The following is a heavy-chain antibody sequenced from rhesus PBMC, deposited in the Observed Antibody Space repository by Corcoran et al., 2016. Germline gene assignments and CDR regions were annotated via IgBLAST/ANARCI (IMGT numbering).Heavy chain of an antibody. CDR1: GYSTTSCFG. V-gene: IGHV4-127*01. CDR3: VRHPEHANFEYRFPV. Sequence: QVQLQESGPGLVTPSETLSLTCSVSGYSTTSCFGWRWLRPPPGKGLELIGYIGGSNGAYNTNPSLKGRVTISKGTSKNQFSLKLTSVVAADTAVYYCVRHPEHANFEYRFPVWGAGVLVTVSS. D-gene: IGHD4-17*01. CDR2: IGGSNGAY. J-gene: IGHJ5-1*01.